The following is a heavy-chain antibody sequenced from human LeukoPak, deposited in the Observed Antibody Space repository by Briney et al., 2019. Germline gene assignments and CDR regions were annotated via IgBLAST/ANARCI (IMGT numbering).Heavy chain of an antibody. CDR2: ISSDGGAT. CDR3: VKGLGIPGNYYGMDV. Sequence: GGSLRLSCSASGFTFSNYAVHCVRQAPGKGLEFVSAISSDGGATFCADSVKGRFISSRDNSKNTLYLQMSSLRPEDTAVYYCVKGLGIPGNYYGMDVWGQGTTVTVSS. CDR1: GFTFSNYA. J-gene: IGHJ6*02. D-gene: IGHD6-13*01. V-gene: IGHV3-64D*09.